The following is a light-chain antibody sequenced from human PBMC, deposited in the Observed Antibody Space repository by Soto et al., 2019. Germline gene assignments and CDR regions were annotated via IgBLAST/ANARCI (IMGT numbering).Light chain of an antibody. J-gene: IGLJ1*01. CDR3: CSYAGPGSYV. CDR1: SSDIGTYNL. V-gene: IGLV2-23*02. CDR2: EVF. Sequence: QSVLTQPASVSGSPGQSSTISCTGTSSDIGTYNLVSWFQQYPGKAPKLVIFEVFKRPSGVSQRVSGSKSGITASLTITGLQAEDEADYYCCSYAGPGSYVFGTGTKVTVL.